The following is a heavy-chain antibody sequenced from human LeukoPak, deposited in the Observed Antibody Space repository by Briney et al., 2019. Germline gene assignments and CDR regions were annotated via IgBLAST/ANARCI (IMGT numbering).Heavy chain of an antibody. D-gene: IGHD5-18*01. J-gene: IGHJ4*02. Sequence: PGGSLRLSCAASGFTFNNYIVTWVRQAPGRGLEWVSYISSGSGTMYYADSVKGRFTISRDNAKKSLYLQMNSLRDEDTAVYYCARAVLGYSWVYDYWGQGTLVTASS. CDR2: ISSGSGTM. CDR3: ARAVLGYSWVYDY. V-gene: IGHV3-48*02. CDR1: GFTFNNYI.